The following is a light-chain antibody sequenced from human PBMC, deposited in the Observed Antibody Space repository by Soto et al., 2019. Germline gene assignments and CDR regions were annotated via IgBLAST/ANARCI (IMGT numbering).Light chain of an antibody. V-gene: IGKV3-15*01. CDR2: GAS. J-gene: IGKJ1*01. CDR1: QSVSTN. CDR3: QQYNNWPPGT. Sequence: EIGMTQSPATLSVSPGERATLSCRASQSVSTNLAWYQQKPGQATRLLINGASTTATGIPARFSGSGSGTEFTLTISSLQSEYFAVYYCQQYNNWPPGTCGQGTKVEIK.